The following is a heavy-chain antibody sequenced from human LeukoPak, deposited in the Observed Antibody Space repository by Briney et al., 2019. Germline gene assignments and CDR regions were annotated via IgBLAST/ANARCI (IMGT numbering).Heavy chain of an antibody. V-gene: IGHV3-23*01. CDR3: ATYRQVLLPFES. CDR2: IFPSGGEI. CDR1: GFTFSTFA. D-gene: IGHD2-8*02. Sequence: GGSLRLSCAASGFTFSTFAMIWVRQPPGKGLEWVSSIFPSGGEIHYADSVRGRFTISRDNSKSTLSLQMNSLRAEDTAIYYCATYRQVLLPFESWGQGTLVTVSA. J-gene: IGHJ4*02.